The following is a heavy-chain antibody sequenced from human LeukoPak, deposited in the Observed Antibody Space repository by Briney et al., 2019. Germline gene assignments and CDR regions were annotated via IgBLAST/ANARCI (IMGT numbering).Heavy chain of an antibody. J-gene: IGHJ4*02. CDR2: MYYGGST. Sequence: PSETLSLTCTVSGGSISSYYWSWVRQPPGKGLEWIAYMYYGGSTNYNPSLKSRVTISVDTSKNQFSLKLSSVTAADTAVYYCARAAGDVDYYDSSGYYPLDYWGQGTLVTVSS. V-gene: IGHV4-59*12. CDR1: GGSISSYY. D-gene: IGHD3-22*01. CDR3: ARAAGDVDYYDSSGYYPLDY.